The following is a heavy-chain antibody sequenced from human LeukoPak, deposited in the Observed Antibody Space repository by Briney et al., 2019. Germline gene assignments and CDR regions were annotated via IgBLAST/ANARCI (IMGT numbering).Heavy chain of an antibody. J-gene: IGHJ5*02. CDR3: AKGAKRVVGATTHWIDP. Sequence: GGSLRLSCAASGFTFTDYYMSWIRQAPGKGLEWVSSITLSGTYMFYEDSVKGRFTISRDNAKNSLYLQMNSLRAEDTAVYYCAKGAKRVVGATTHWIDPWGQGTLVTVSS. D-gene: IGHD1-26*01. V-gene: IGHV3-11*04. CDR1: GFTFTDYY. CDR2: ITLSGTYM.